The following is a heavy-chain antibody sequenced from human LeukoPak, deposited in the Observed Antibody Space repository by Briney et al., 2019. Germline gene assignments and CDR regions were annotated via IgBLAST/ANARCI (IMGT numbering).Heavy chain of an antibody. CDR3: TTDPSDGYCSSTSCYTGAGGFDY. D-gene: IGHD2-2*02. Sequence: GGSLRLSCAASGFTFSNAWMSWVRQAPGKGLEWVGRIKSKTDGGTTDYAAPVNGRFTISRDDSKNTLYLQMNSLKTEDTAVYYCTTDPSDGYCSSTSCYTGAGGFDYWGQGTLVTVSS. CDR1: GFTFSNAW. V-gene: IGHV3-15*01. J-gene: IGHJ4*02. CDR2: IKSKTDGGTT.